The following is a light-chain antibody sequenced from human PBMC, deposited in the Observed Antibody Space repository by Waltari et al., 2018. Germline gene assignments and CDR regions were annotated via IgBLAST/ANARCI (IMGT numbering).Light chain of an antibody. Sequence: DIVMTQSPDSLPVSLGERATINCKSSRSFLYCSNNRNYLAWYQQKPGQAPKLLIYWASTRESGVPDRFSGSGSGTDFTLTISSLQAEDVAVYYCQQYYTTPRTFGQGTKVEIK. J-gene: IGKJ1*01. CDR3: QQYYTTPRT. CDR1: RSFLYCSNNRNY. V-gene: IGKV4-1*01. CDR2: WAS.